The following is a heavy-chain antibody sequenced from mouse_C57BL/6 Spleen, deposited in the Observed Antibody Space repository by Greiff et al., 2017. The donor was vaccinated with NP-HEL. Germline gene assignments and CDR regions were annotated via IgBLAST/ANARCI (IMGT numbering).Heavy chain of an antibody. CDR2: IDPSDSYT. Sequence: QVQLQQPGAELVMPGASVKLSCKASGYTFTSYWMHWVKQRPGQGLEWIGEIDPSDSYTNYNQKFKGKSTLTVDKSSSTAYMQLSSLTSEDSAVYYCARREDYYGSSLYWYFDVWGTGTTVTVSS. J-gene: IGHJ1*03. V-gene: IGHV1-69*01. D-gene: IGHD1-1*01. CDR3: ARREDYYGSSLYWYFDV. CDR1: GYTFTSYW.